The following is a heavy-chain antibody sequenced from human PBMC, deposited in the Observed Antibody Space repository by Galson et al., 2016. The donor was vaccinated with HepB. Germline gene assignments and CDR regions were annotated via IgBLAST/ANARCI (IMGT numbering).Heavy chain of an antibody. V-gene: IGHV3-33*01. D-gene: IGHD3-22*01. J-gene: IGHJ4*02. CDR1: GFTFRNYG. CDR2: IWYDGTKK. Sequence: SLRLSCAASGFTFRNYGMHWVRQAPGKGLEWVAGIWYDGTKKYYADSVKGRFTISRDNSRNTLYLQMNSLRVEDTAVYYCARGGTVITRGIDYCGQGTLVTVSS. CDR3: ARGGTVITRGIDY.